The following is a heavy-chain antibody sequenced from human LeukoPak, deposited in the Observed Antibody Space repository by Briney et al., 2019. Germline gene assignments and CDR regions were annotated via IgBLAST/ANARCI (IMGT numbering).Heavy chain of an antibody. CDR2: IWSDGSSK. V-gene: IGHV3-33*01. D-gene: IGHD6-13*01. Sequence: GGSLILSCAASGFTFSSYGMHWVRQAPGKGLEWVAVIWSDGSSKHYADSVKGRFTISRDDSKNTLYLQMSSLRAEDTALYYCARGQPPSYYDMDVWGQGTTVTVSS. J-gene: IGHJ6*02. CDR1: GFTFSSYG. CDR3: ARGQPPSYYDMDV.